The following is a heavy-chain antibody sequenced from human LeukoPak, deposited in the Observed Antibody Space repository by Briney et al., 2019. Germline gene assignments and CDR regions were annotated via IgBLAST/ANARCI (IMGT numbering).Heavy chain of an antibody. J-gene: IGHJ6*03. CDR1: EFTVNTNY. CDR2: IYRGGST. CDR3: AKQGRDWLRDYYYYMDV. V-gene: IGHV3-66*04. Sequence: HPGGSLRLSCAASEFTVNTNYMTWVRQAPGKGLEWVSVIYRGGSTYYADSVKGRFTISRDNSKNTLYLQMNSLRAEDTAVYYCAKQGRDWLRDYYYYMDVWGKGTTVTISS. D-gene: IGHD3-9*01.